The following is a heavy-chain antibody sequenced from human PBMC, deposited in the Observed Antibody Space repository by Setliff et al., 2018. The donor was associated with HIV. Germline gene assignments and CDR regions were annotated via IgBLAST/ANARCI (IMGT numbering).Heavy chain of an antibody. V-gene: IGHV1-58*02. CDR2: ISIGSGLT. CDR3: AAEINTDNNCCWFDP. D-gene: IGHD1-20*01. Sequence: SVKVSCKASGGTFSSYAISWVRQAPGQGLEWVGWISIGSGLTKYEQKFHGRVTFTRDMSTSTAYMEVSSLRSDDTAVYYCAAEINTDNNCCWFDPWGQGTLVTVSS. CDR1: GGTFSSYA. J-gene: IGHJ5*02.